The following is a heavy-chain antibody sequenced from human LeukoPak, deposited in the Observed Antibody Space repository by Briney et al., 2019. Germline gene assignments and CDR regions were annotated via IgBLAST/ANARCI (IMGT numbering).Heavy chain of an antibody. D-gene: IGHD3-22*01. CDR2: ISSSSSYI. J-gene: IGHJ3*02. CDR3: ASSMIVVVHDAFDI. Sequence: GGSLRLSCAASGFTFSSYSMNWVRQAPGKGLELVSSISSSSSYIYYADSVKGRFTISRDNAKNSLYLQMNSLRAEDTAVYYCASSMIVVVHDAFDIWGQGTMVTVSS. V-gene: IGHV3-21*01. CDR1: GFTFSSYS.